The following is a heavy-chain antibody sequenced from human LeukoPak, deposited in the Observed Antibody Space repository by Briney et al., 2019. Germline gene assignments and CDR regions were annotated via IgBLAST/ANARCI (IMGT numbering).Heavy chain of an antibody. Sequence: GGSLRLSCAASGFTFSSYWMSWVRQAPGKGLEWVANIKQDGSEKYYVDSVKGRFTISRDNSKNTLYLQMNSLRAEDTAVYYCARAEIPIVVVPAAIYPLDYWGQGTLVTVSS. CDR2: IKQDGSEK. J-gene: IGHJ4*02. CDR1: GFTFSSYW. D-gene: IGHD2-2*01. V-gene: IGHV3-7*01. CDR3: ARAEIPIVVVPAAIYPLDY.